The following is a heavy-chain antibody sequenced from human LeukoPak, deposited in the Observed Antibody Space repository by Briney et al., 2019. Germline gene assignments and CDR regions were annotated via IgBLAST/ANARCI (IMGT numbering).Heavy chain of an antibody. D-gene: IGHD3-22*01. CDR3: ASGYSLRGMDA. CDR2: ISNSGSYI. J-gene: IGHJ6*02. Sequence: GGSLRLSCAASGFTFSSYSMNWVSQAPGKGLEWVSYISNSGSYIYYGDSVRGRFTISRDNMNNSLYLQMNSLRVEDTATYYCASGYSLRGMDAWGRGTTVTVSS. V-gene: IGHV3-21*01. CDR1: GFTFSSYS.